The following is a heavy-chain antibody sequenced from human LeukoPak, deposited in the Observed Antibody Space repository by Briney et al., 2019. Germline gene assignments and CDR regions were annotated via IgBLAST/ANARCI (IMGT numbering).Heavy chain of an antibody. Sequence: GASVKVSCKASGGTFSSYAICRVRQAPGQGGEWMGRIIPLLGIANYAQKFQGRVTITADKSTSTAYMELSSLRSEDTAVYYCASSTESNWGAGERGDYWGQGTLVTVSS. CDR1: GGTFSSYA. J-gene: IGHJ4*02. CDR3: ASSTESNWGAGERGDY. V-gene: IGHV1-69*04. CDR2: IIPLLGIA. D-gene: IGHD7-27*01.